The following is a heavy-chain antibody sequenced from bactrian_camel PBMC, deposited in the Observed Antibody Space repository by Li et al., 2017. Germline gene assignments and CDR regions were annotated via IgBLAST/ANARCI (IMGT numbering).Heavy chain of an antibody. D-gene: IGHD4*01. V-gene: IGHV3S26*01. CDR1: GYTFSDDL. Sequence: QVQLVESGGGSVQAGGSLTLSCSASGYTFSDDLVAWFRQSPGKEREGVGSIDSSGRTRYADSVKGRLTISRENAANALYLQMNNLKPEDTAMYYCAAEQCTRCSDFSCDYRYWGQGTQVTVS. J-gene: IGHJ4*01. CDR3: AAEQCTRCSDFSCDYRY. CDR2: IDSSGRT.